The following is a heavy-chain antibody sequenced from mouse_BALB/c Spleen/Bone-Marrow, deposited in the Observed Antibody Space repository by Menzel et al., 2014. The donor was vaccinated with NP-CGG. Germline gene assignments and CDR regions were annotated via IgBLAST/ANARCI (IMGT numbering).Heavy chain of an antibody. CDR2: INPGIGGT. Sequence: QVQLQQSGDELVRPGTSVKVSCKASGYAFTNYLIEWFKQRPGQGLEWIGRINPGIGGTTYNAKFKGKATLTADNSSTTAYMQLSSLTSDDPAVYFCAIVTRDNGGQGTTLTVSS. CDR3: AIVTRDN. D-gene: IGHD6-2*01. CDR1: GYAFTNYL. V-gene: IGHV1-54*01. J-gene: IGHJ2*01.